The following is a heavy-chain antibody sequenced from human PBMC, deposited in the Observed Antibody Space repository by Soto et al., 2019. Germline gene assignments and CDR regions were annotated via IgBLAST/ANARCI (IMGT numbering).Heavy chain of an antibody. Sequence: QVQLVQSGAEVKKPGSSVKVSCKASGGSLSNYGISWVRQAPGQGLEWMGGIIPVFGTANYAQKFQGRVTITADESTSIVYMDVTSLRSEDXAXXXXXXXXXXXXXXXXXXXXXXXGXXTTVTVSS. CDR2: IIPVFGTA. CDR3: XXXXXXXXXXXXXXXXXX. J-gene: IGHJ6*02. V-gene: IGHV1-69*12. CDR1: GGSLSNYG.